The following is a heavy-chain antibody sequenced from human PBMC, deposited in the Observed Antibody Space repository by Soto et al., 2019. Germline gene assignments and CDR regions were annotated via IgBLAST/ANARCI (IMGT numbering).Heavy chain of an antibody. V-gene: IGHV3-30*03. CDR1: GFTFSSYG. J-gene: IGHJ4*02. Sequence: QVQLVESGGGVVQPGRSLRLSCAASGFTFSSYGIHWVRQAPGKGLEWVTMISYDGNNKDYADSVKGRFTISRDNSKNTLYLQMNSLRAEDTAVYYCAVGATEYYFDYWGQGTLVTVSS. D-gene: IGHD1-26*01. CDR2: ISYDGNNK. CDR3: AVGATEYYFDY.